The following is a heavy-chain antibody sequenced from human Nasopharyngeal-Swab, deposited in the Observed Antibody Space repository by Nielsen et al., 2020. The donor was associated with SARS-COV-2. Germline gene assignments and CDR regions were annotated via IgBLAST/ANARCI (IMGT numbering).Heavy chain of an antibody. D-gene: IGHD3-16*01. CDR2: ISYDGSNK. V-gene: IGHV3-30-3*01. Sequence: GGSLRLSCAASGFTFSSYAMHWVRQAPGKGLEWVAVISYDGSNKYYADSVKGRFTISRDNSKNTLYLQMNSLRAEDTAVYYCVRDLGGYFDYWGQGTLVTVSS. CDR3: VRDLGGYFDY. J-gene: IGHJ4*02. CDR1: GFTFSSYA.